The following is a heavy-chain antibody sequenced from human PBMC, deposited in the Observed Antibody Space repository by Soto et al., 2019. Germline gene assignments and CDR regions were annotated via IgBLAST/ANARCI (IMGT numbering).Heavy chain of an antibody. V-gene: IGHV5-51*01. CDR1: GDRFTSYW. CDR3: LRPDSSRYYVN. J-gene: IGHJ4*02. Sequence: GASLRISWQGSGDRFTSYWIAWVRPLPGKGLEWMGIIYPADSDTRYSPSFQGQVTVSVDKSISTAYLQWSSLKASDTAMYYCLRPDSSRYYVNWGQGTLVTGSA. D-gene: IGHD3-22*01. CDR2: IYPADSDT.